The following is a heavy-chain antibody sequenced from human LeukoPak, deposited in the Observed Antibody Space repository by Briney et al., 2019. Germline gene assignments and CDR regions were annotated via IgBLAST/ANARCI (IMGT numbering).Heavy chain of an antibody. J-gene: IGHJ4*02. Sequence: LPGGSLRLSCAASGFTFSSYAMSWVRQAPGKGLEWVSAISGSGGSTYYADSVKGRFTISRDNSKNTLYLQMNSLRAEDTAVYHCASGDYVWGSYRYWFDYWGQGTLVTVSS. D-gene: IGHD3-16*02. V-gene: IGHV3-23*01. CDR2: ISGSGGST. CDR1: GFTFSSYA. CDR3: ASGDYVWGSYRYWFDY.